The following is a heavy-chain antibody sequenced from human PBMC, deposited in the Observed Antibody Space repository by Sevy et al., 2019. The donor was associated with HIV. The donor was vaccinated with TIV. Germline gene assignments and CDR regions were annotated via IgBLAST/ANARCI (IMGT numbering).Heavy chain of an antibody. D-gene: IGHD5-12*01. V-gene: IGHV3-49*03. Sequence: GGSLRLSCTASGFTFDDYAMSWFRQAPGKGLEWVAFITRNSYEAYGGTAEYAASVKDRFLISRDDSKSIAYLQMNSLKTEDTAVDYCTRGLATADTPEYYFDYWGQGTLVTVSS. CDR1: GFTFDDYA. CDR2: ITRNSYEAYGGTA. J-gene: IGHJ4*02. CDR3: TRGLATADTPEYYFDY.